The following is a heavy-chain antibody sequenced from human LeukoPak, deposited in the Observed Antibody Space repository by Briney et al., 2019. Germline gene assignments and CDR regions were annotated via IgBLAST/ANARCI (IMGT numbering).Heavy chain of an antibody. CDR3: ARRVGQWLAPTEPNVGFDY. D-gene: IGHD6-19*01. V-gene: IGHV4-39*01. J-gene: IGHJ4*02. CDR1: GGSISSSSYY. CDR2: IYYSGST. Sequence: PSETLSLTCTVSGGSISSSSYYWGWIRQPPGKGLEWIGSIYYSGSTYYNPSLKSRVTISVDTSKNQFSLKLSSVTAADTAVYYCARRVGQWLAPTEPNVGFDYWGQGTLVTVSS.